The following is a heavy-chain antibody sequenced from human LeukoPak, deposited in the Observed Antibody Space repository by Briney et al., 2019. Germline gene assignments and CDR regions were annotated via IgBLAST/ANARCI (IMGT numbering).Heavy chain of an antibody. V-gene: IGHV1-18*04. D-gene: IGHD2-2*01. CDR3: ARDIVVVPAARIKYYYYGMDV. Sequence: ASVKVSCKGSGYTLSNHAFSWVRQAPGQGLEWMGWISADNGNTNYAQKLQGRVTMTTDTSTSTAYMELRSLRSDDTAVYYCARDIVVVPAARIKYYYYGMDVWGQGTTVTVSS. J-gene: IGHJ6*02. CDR2: ISADNGNT. CDR1: GYTLSNHA.